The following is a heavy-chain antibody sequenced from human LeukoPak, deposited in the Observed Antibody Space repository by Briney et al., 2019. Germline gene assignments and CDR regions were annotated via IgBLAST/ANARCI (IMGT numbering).Heavy chain of an antibody. V-gene: IGHV4-34*01. J-gene: IGHJ4*02. Sequence: KPSETLSLTCAVYGGSFSGYYWSWIRQPPGKGLEWIGEINHSGSTNYNPSLKSRVTISVDTSKNQFSLKLSSVTAADTAVYYCASNPGIAAAGSQGQVDYWGQGTLVTVSS. CDR2: INHSGST. CDR3: ASNPGIAAAGSQGQVDY. D-gene: IGHD6-13*01. CDR1: GGSFSGYY.